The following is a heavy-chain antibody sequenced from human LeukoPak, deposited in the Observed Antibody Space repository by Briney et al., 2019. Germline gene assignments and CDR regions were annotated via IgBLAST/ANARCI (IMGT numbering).Heavy chain of an antibody. Sequence: ASVKVSCKASGGTFTSYAISWVRQAPGQGLEWMGGIIPIFGTANYAQKFQGRVTITADESTSTAYMELSSLRSEDTAVYYCARDAIWSPPGREPTDYWGQGTLLTVSS. J-gene: IGHJ4*02. CDR1: GGTFTSYA. CDR3: ARDAIWSPPGREPTDY. V-gene: IGHV1-69*13. D-gene: IGHD2-2*02. CDR2: IIPIFGTA.